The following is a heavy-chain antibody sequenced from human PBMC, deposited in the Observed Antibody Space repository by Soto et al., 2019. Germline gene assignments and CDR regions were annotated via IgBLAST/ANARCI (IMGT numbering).Heavy chain of an antibody. V-gene: IGHV2-5*02. CDR2: IYWDDSK. CDR3: AHAYGGRSLY. Sequence: QITLKESGPTLVKPTQTLTLTCTFSGFSLTTDRVGVGWIRQPPGEALEWLAVIYWDDSKTYRASLESRLTITKDTSKNPVALTMTNMDSLDTATYYCAHAYGGRSLYWGQGTLVTVSS. CDR1: GFSLTTDRVG. D-gene: IGHD1-26*01. J-gene: IGHJ4*02.